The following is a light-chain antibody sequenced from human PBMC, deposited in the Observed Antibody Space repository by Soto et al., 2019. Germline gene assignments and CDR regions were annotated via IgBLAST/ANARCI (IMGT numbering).Light chain of an antibody. Sequence: EILLTQSPDTVSLSPGERATLSCRASQSVDSNYLAWYQQKPGQAPRALIYDASIRATGIPDRFSGSGSGTDFTLTISRLEPEDSAVYYCQQYDSSPLTFGGGTKV. CDR2: DAS. CDR3: QQYDSSPLT. CDR1: QSVDSNY. V-gene: IGKV3-20*01. J-gene: IGKJ4*01.